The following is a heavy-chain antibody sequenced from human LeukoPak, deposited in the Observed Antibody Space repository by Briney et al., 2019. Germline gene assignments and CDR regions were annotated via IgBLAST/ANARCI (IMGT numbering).Heavy chain of an antibody. J-gene: IGHJ6*02. CDR2: IYTGGTT. Sequence: GGSLRLSCATSGFTVRSNYMSWVRQAPGKGLEWVALIYTGGTTSYADSVKGRFTISRDNSKNTLYLQMDSLRAEDTAVYYCAREAAGYHYYYGMDVWGQGTTVTVSS. D-gene: IGHD6-13*01. CDR1: GFTVRSNY. CDR3: AREAAGYHYYYGMDV. V-gene: IGHV3-53*01.